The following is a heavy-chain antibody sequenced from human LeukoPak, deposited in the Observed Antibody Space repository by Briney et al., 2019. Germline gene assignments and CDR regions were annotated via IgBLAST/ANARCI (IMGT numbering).Heavy chain of an antibody. D-gene: IGHD6-13*01. J-gene: IGHJ4*02. Sequence: PGGSLRLSCAASGFTFTNYAMTWVRQAPGKGLEWVSAISGSGGSTYYADSVKGRFTISRDNSKNTLYLQMNSLRAEDTAVYYCAKDHSSSSRYQAGDYWGQGTLVTVSS. CDR2: ISGSGGST. CDR3: AKDHSSSSRYQAGDY. CDR1: GFTFTNYA. V-gene: IGHV3-23*01.